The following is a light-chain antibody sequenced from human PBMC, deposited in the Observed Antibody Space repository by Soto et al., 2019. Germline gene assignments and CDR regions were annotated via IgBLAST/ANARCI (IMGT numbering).Light chain of an antibody. V-gene: IGLV2-14*01. CDR1: SSDVGGYNY. CDR2: DVS. J-gene: IGLJ2*01. Sequence: QSVLTQPASVSGSPGQTITISCTGTSSDVGGYNYVSWYQQHPGKAPKIMIYDVSNRPSGVSNRFSGSKSGNTASLTISGLQAEDEADYYFSSYTSSSSVVFGGGTKVTVL. CDR3: SSYTSSSSVV.